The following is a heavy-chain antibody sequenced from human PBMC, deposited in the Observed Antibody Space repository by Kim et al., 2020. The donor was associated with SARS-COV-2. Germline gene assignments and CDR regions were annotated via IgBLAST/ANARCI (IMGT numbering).Heavy chain of an antibody. J-gene: IGHJ4*02. V-gene: IGHV1-24*01. Sequence: ASVKVSCKVSGYTLTELSMHWVRQAPGKGLEWMGGFDPEDGETIYAQKFQGRVTMTEDTSTDTAYMELSSLRSEDTAVYYCATVEKRFLEWLRFDYWGQGTLVTVSS. CDR2: FDPEDGET. D-gene: IGHD3-3*01. CDR3: ATVEKRFLEWLRFDY. CDR1: GYTLTELS.